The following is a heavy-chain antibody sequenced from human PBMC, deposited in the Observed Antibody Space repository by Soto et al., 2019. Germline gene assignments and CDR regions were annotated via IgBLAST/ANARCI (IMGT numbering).Heavy chain of an antibody. J-gene: IGHJ6*02. Sequence: ASVKVSCKASGYTFTGYCMHWVRQAPGQGLEWMGWINPNSGGTNYAQKFQGWVTMTRDTSISTAYMELSRLRSDDTAVYYCARERSTSADTTGYGMDVWGQGATVTVSS. CDR3: ARERSTSADTTGYGMDV. CDR1: GYTFTGYC. V-gene: IGHV1-2*04. CDR2: INPNSGGT. D-gene: IGHD2-2*01.